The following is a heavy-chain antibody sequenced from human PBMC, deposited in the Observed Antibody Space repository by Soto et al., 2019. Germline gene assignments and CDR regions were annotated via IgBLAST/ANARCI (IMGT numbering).Heavy chain of an antibody. D-gene: IGHD5-12*01. CDR2: ISAYNGNT. J-gene: IGHJ5*02. CDR1: GYTFTNYG. V-gene: IGHV1-18*01. CDR3: ARDGYPAYNWLDP. Sequence: QVQLVQSGAEGKKPGASVKVSCKASGYTFTNYGISWVRQAPGQGLEWMGWISAYNGNTNYAQRLQDRVTMTTDTSTNTAYMELRSLRSDDTAMYYCARDGYPAYNWLDPWGQGTLVTVSS.